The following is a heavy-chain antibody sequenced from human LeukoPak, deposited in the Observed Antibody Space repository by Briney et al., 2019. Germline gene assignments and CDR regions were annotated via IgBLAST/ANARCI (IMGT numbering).Heavy chain of an antibody. J-gene: IGHJ4*02. V-gene: IGHV4-39*01. CDR3: ARHWAYYYDSSGYSRDY. Sequence: PSETLSLTCTVSGGSISSSSYYWGWIRQPPGKGLEWIGSMYYSGSTYYNPSLKSRVTISVDTSKNQFSLKLSSVTAADTAVYYCARHWAYYYDSSGYSRDYWGQGTLVTVSS. CDR2: MYYSGST. D-gene: IGHD3-22*01. CDR1: GGSISSSSYY.